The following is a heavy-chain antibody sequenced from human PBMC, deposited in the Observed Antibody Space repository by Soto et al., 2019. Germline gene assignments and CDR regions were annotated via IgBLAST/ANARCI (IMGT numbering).Heavy chain of an antibody. J-gene: IGHJ6*02. CDR3: ARRPRVVAATLNPNLRYYYYGMDV. Sequence: PSETLSLTCAVYGGSFSGYYWSWIRQPPGKGLEWIGEINHSGSTNYNPSLKSRVTISVDTSKNQFSLKLSSVTAADTAVYYCARRPRVVAATLNPNLRYYYYGMDVWGQGTTVTVSS. D-gene: IGHD2-15*01. CDR2: INHSGST. V-gene: IGHV4-34*01. CDR1: GGSFSGYY.